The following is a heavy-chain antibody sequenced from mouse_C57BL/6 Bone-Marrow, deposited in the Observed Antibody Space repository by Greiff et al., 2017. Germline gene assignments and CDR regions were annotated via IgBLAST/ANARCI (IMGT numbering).Heavy chain of an antibody. CDR3: ARTTVVADWYFDV. CDR2: INPNNGGT. CDR1: GYTFTDYN. V-gene: IGHV1-18*01. J-gene: IGHJ1*03. D-gene: IGHD1-1*01. Sequence: EVQLVESGPELVKPGASVKIPCKASGYTFTDYNMDWVKQSHGKSLEWIGDINPNNGGTIYNQKFKGKATLTVDKSSSTAYMELRSLTSEDTAVYYCARTTVVADWYFDVWGTGTTVTVSS.